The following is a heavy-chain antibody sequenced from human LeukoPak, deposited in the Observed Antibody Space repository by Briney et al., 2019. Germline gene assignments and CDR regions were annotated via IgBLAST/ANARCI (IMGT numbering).Heavy chain of an antibody. CDR2: ISYDGSNK. D-gene: IGHD3-10*01. V-gene: IGHV3-30*18. Sequence: PGRSLRLSCAASGFTFSSYGMHWVRQAPGKGLEWVAVISYDGSNKYYADSVKGRFTISRDNSKNTLYLQMNSLRAEDTAAYYCAKDYYGSGSLPDYWGQGTLVTVSS. J-gene: IGHJ4*02. CDR1: GFTFSSYG. CDR3: AKDYYGSGSLPDY.